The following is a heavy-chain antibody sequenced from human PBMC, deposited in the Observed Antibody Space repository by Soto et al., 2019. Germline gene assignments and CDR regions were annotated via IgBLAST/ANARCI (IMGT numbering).Heavy chain of an antibody. CDR3: ARVGHDYGDYWAYFQH. Sequence: ASVKVSCKASGGTFSSYAISWVRQAPGQGLEWMGGIIPIFGTANYAQKFQGRVTITADESTSTAYMELSSLRSEDTAVYYCARVGHDYGDYWAYFQHWGQGTLVTVSS. J-gene: IGHJ1*01. CDR1: GGTFSSYA. CDR2: IIPIFGTA. V-gene: IGHV1-69*13. D-gene: IGHD4-17*01.